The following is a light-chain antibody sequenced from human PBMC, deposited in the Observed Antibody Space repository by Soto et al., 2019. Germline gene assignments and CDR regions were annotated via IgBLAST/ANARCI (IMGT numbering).Light chain of an antibody. CDR3: SLYTSENTYV. CDR2: EAS. V-gene: IGLV2-18*01. J-gene: IGLJ1*01. Sequence: QSVQTQPPCVSVSPGQSVTISCSGTSTDFVSYNRVSWYQQPPGTAPKLIIYEASNRPSGVPDRFSGSKSGNTASLTISGLQAADEADYYCSLYTSENTYVFGTGTKVTVL. CDR1: STDFVSYNR.